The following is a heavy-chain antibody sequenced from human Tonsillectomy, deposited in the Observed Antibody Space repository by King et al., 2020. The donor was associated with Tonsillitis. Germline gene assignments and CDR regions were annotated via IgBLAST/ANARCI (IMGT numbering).Heavy chain of an antibody. CDR1: GFTVNRNS. Sequence: QLVQSGGGLIQPVGSLRLSCEVSGFTVNRNSMNWVRQAPGKGLEWVSVIHSAYSTYYGASVQGRFTISRDTVKNTVHLQMNSVSTEDTAVYFCARGQDRYCGGSTWVPAFDVWGQGTMVTVSS. CDR3: ARGQDRYCGGSTWVPAFDV. D-gene: IGHD2-21*01. J-gene: IGHJ3*01. CDR2: IHSAYST. V-gene: IGHV3-53*01.